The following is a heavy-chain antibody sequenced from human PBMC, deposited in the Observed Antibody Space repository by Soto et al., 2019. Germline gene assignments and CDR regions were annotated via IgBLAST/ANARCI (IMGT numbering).Heavy chain of an antibody. J-gene: IGHJ4*02. CDR3: ARDTLSTVTLPH. D-gene: IGHD4-17*01. V-gene: IGHV1-2*02. CDR2: INPNSGGT. CDR1: GYTFTGYY. Sequence: ASVKVSCKASGYTFTGYYMHWVRQAPGQGLEWMGWINPNSGGTNYAQKIQGRVTMTRDTSISTAYMELSRLRSDDTAVYYCARDTLSTVTLPHWGQGTLVTVSS.